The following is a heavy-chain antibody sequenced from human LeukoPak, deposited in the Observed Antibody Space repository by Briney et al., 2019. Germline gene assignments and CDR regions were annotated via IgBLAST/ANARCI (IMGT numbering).Heavy chain of an antibody. V-gene: IGHV3-30*18. J-gene: IGHJ4*02. CDR3: AKDLHGYSSGWYLDY. Sequence: PGGSLRLSCAASGFTFSSYGMHWVRQAPGKGLEWVAVISYDGSNKYYADSVKGRFTISRDNSKNTLYLQMNSLIAEDTAVYYCAKDLHGYSSGWYLDYWGQGTLVTVSS. CDR2: ISYDGSNK. CDR1: GFTFSSYG. D-gene: IGHD6-19*01.